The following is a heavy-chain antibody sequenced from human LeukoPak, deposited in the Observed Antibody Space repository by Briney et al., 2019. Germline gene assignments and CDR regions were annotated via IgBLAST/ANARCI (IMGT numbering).Heavy chain of an antibody. V-gene: IGHV1-2*02. CDR3: ARDGAVTGYYNWFDP. D-gene: IGHD6-19*01. J-gene: IGHJ5*02. Sequence: ASVTVPCKASGYTLTGYYMHWVRQAPGQGLEWMGWINGNTGDTRYAEKFQGRVTMTRDTSTNTAYMELRSLTSDDSAVYYCARDGAVTGYYNWFDPWEQGSLVTVSS. CDR1: GYTLTGYY. CDR2: INGNTGDT.